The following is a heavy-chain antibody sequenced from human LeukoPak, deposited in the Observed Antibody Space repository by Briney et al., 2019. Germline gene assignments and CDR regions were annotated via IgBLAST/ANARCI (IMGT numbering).Heavy chain of an antibody. J-gene: IGHJ4*02. Sequence: GGSLRLSCAASGFTFRSNSMNWVRQAPGKGLEWVSSISSSSSHIYYADSVKGRFTISRDNAKNSLYLQMDSLRAEDTAVYYCARDRYECSGGSCSLSGLDYWGQGTLVTVSS. CDR1: GFTFRSNS. CDR2: ISSSSSHI. V-gene: IGHV3-21*01. CDR3: ARDRYECSGGSCSLSGLDY. D-gene: IGHD2-15*01.